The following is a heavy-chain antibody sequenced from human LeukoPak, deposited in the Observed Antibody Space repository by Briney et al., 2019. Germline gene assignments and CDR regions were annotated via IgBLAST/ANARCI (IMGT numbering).Heavy chain of an antibody. CDR2: IRGGGDNT. J-gene: IGHJ4*02. Sequence: GGSLRLSCAASGFSFSLYAMSWVRQAPGKELEWVSAIRGGGDNTYYADSVKGRFTISRDNSKNTLYLQLNSLRAEDTAVYYCAKDWDDYGDYLPLDYWGQGTLVTVSS. CDR1: GFSFSLYA. CDR3: AKDWDDYGDYLPLDY. V-gene: IGHV3-23*01. D-gene: IGHD4-17*01.